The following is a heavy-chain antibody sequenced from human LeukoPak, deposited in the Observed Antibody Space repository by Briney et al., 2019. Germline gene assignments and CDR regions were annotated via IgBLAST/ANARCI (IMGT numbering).Heavy chain of an antibody. V-gene: IGHV1-8*01. CDR2: MNPNSGNT. J-gene: IGHJ4*02. Sequence: ASVNVSCKASVYTFTSYDINWVRQATGQGLEWMGWMNPNSGNTGYAQKFQGRVTMTRNTSVSTAYMELSSLRSEDTAVYYCARGLYDFWSGYYTGNYFDYWGQGTLVTVSS. CDR1: VYTFTSYD. D-gene: IGHD3-3*01. CDR3: ARGLYDFWSGYYTGNYFDY.